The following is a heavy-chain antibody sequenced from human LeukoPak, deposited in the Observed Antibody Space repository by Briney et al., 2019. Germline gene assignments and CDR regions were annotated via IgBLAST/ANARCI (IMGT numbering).Heavy chain of an antibody. V-gene: IGHV1-18*01. CDR2: ISAYNGNT. D-gene: IGHD4-23*01. J-gene: IGHJ4*02. CDR3: ARSWGHVYGGNLDY. Sequence: ASVKVSCKASGYTFTSYGMSWVRQAPGQGLEWMGWISAYNGNTNYAQKLQVSVTMTTDTSTSTAYMELRSLRSDDTAVYYCARSWGHVYGGNLDYWGQGTLVTVSS. CDR1: GYTFTSYG.